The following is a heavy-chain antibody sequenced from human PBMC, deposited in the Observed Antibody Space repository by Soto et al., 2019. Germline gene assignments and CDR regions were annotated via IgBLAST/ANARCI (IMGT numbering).Heavy chain of an antibody. CDR2: INHSGST. V-gene: IGHV4-34*01. Sequence: SETLSLTCAVYGGSFSGYYWSWIRQPPGKRLEWIGEINHSGSTNYNPSLKSRVTISLDTSKNQFSLKLSSVTAADTAVYYCASGTRGYNYVWGSVPNSHPPYFDYWGQGTVVTVSS. J-gene: IGHJ4*02. CDR1: GGSFSGYY. CDR3: ASGTRGYNYVWGSVPNSHPPYFDY. D-gene: IGHD3-16*01.